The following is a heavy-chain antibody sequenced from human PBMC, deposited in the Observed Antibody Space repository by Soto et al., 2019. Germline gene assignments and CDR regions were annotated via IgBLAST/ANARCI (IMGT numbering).Heavy chain of an antibody. Sequence: LGESLKISCKGSGYSFAGYWITWVRQKPGKGLEWMGRIDPSDSQTYYSPSFRGHVTISVTKSITTVFLQWSSLRASDTAMYYCARQIYDSDTGPNFQYYFDSWGQGTPVTSP. J-gene: IGHJ4*02. CDR2: IDPSDSQT. V-gene: IGHV5-10-1*01. D-gene: IGHD3-22*01. CDR3: ARQIYDSDTGPNFQYYFDS. CDR1: GYSFAGYW.